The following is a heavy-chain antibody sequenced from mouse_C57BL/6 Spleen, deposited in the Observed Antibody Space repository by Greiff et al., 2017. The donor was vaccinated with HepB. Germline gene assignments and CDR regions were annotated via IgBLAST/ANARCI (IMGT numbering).Heavy chain of an antibody. CDR1: GYTFTDYN. V-gene: IGHV1-22*01. D-gene: IGHD2-3*01. Sequence: EVQLKQSGPELVKTGASVKMSCKASGYTFTDYNMHWVKQSHGKSLEWIGYINPNNGGTSYNQKFKGKATLTVNKSTSTAYMERRSLTSEDAAVYDCARGDDGYLLSYWGQGTLVTVSA. J-gene: IGHJ3*01. CDR3: ARGDDGYLLSY. CDR2: INPNNGGT.